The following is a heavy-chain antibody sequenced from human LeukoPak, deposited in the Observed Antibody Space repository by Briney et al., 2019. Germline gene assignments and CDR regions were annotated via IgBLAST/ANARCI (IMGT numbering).Heavy chain of an antibody. V-gene: IGHV1-69*04. CDR3: AREDVVAAKYVDY. D-gene: IGHD2-15*01. Sequence: SVKVSCKASGGTFSSYAISWVRQAPGQGLEWMGRIIPILGIANYAQKFQGRVTITADKSTSTAYMELSSLRSEDTAVYYCAREDVVAAKYVDYWGQGTLVTVSS. CDR2: IIPILGIA. J-gene: IGHJ4*02. CDR1: GGTFSSYA.